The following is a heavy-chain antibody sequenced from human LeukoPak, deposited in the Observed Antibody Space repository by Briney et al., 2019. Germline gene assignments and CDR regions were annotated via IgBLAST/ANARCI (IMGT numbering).Heavy chain of an antibody. V-gene: IGHV4-59*01. CDR3: ARALYSYGYWYFDL. J-gene: IGHJ2*01. CDR1: DGSISSYY. D-gene: IGHD5-18*01. CDR2: IYYSGST. Sequence: PSETLSLTCTVSDGSISSYYWSLIRQPPGKGLEWIGYIYYSGSTNYNPSLKSRVTISVDTSKNQFSLKLSSVTAADTAVYYCARALYSYGYWYFDLWGRGTLVTVSS.